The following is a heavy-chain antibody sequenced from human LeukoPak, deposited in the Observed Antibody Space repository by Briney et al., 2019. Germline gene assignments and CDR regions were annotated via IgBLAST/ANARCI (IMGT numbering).Heavy chain of an antibody. Sequence: SGTLSLTCAVSGGSISSSNYWSWIRQPPGKGLEWIGEINHSGSTNYNPSLKSRVTISVDTSKNQFSLKLSSVTAADTAVYYCARHGGGDTMIVVAQGCFDYWGQGTLVTVSS. CDR2: INHSGST. CDR1: GGSISSSNY. V-gene: IGHV4-4*02. CDR3: ARHGGGDTMIVVAQGCFDY. J-gene: IGHJ4*02. D-gene: IGHD3-22*01.